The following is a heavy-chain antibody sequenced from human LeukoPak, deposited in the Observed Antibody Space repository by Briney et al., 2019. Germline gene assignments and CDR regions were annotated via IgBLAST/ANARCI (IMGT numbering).Heavy chain of an antibody. CDR1: GGSFSGYY. CDR2: INHSGST. D-gene: IGHD6-19*01. J-gene: IGHJ4*02. Sequence: SETLSLTCAVYGGSFSGYYWSWIRQPPGKGLEWIGEINHSGSTNYNPSLKSRVTMSVDTSKNQFSLKLSSVTAEDTAVYYCAREEAGTGYFDYWGQGTLVTVSS. V-gene: IGHV4-34*01. CDR3: AREEAGTGYFDY.